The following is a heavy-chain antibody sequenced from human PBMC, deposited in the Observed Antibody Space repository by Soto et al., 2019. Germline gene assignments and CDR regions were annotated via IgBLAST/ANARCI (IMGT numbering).Heavy chain of an antibody. CDR2: IYSDGST. CDR1: GFTVSSNF. D-gene: IGHD3-10*01. J-gene: IGHJ4*02. V-gene: IGHV3-66*01. CDR3: AKEMVRGPIHSYYFDY. Sequence: GGSLRLSCAASGFTVSSNFMSWVRQAPGKGLEWVSIIYSDGSTYYADSVKGRFTISRDNSKNTLYLQMNSLRAEDTAVYYCAKEMVRGPIHSYYFDYWGQGTLVTVSS.